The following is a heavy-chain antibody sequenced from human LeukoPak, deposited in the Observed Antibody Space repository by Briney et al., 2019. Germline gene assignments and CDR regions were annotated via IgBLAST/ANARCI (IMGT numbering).Heavy chain of an antibody. V-gene: IGHV3-33*01. CDR1: GFTFSSYG. CDR2: IWYDGSNK. J-gene: IGHJ6*02. D-gene: IGHD6-13*01. CDR3: AREPSSSWPYYYYYGMDV. Sequence: GRSLRLSCAASGFTFSSYGMHWVRQAPGKGLEWVAVIWYDGSNKYYADSVKGRFTISRDNSKNTLYLQMNSLRAEDTAVYYCAREPSSSWPYYYYYGMDVWGQGTTVTVSS.